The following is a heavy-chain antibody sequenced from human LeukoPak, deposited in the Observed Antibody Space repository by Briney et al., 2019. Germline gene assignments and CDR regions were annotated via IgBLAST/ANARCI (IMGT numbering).Heavy chain of an antibody. CDR1: GFTFSKNW. J-gene: IGHJ6*03. CDR2: IKPDGSEK. V-gene: IGHV3-7*03. Sequence: GGSLRLSCGASGFTFSKNWMTWVRQSPGKGMEWVANIKPDGSEKYYVDSVKGRFTISRDNSKNTLYLQMNSLRAEDTAVYYCATPVPHGSDPSLYYYYMDVWGKGTTVTISS. D-gene: IGHD3-10*01. CDR3: ATPVPHGSDPSLYYYYMDV.